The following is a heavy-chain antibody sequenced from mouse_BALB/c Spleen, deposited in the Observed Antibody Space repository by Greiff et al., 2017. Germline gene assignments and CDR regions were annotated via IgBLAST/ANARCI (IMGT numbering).Heavy chain of an antibody. CDR2: ISSGGSYT. J-gene: IGHJ2*01. CDR1: GFTFSSDG. CDR3: AREGNRSLDY. V-gene: IGHV5-6*03. Sequence: DVMLVESGGGLVKPGGSLKLSCAASGFTFSSDGMWWVRQTPDKRLEWVATISSGGSYTYYPDSVKGRFTISRDNAKNTLYLQMSSMKSEDTAMYCGAREGNRSLDYWGQGTTLTVSS. D-gene: IGHD6-2*01.